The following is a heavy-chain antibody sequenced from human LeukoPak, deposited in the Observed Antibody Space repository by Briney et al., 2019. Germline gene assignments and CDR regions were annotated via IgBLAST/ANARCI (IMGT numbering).Heavy chain of an antibody. J-gene: IGHJ4*02. Sequence: SETLSLTCTASGGSISSYYWSWIRQPPGKGLEWIGYIYYSGSTNYNPSLKSRVTISVDTSKNQFSLKLSSVTAADTAVYYCARGVYIVAAQYGYWGQGTLVTVSS. CDR2: IYYSGST. CDR1: GGSISSYY. CDR3: ARGVYIVAAQYGY. V-gene: IGHV4-59*01. D-gene: IGHD6-13*01.